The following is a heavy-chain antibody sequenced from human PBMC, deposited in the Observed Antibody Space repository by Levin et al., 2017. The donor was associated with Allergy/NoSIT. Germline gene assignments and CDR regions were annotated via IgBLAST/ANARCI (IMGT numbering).Heavy chain of an antibody. V-gene: IGHV3-23*01. CDR2: ISATSGAK. CDR3: ARADFGDFDLPPNYFDE. CDR1: GFSFSRYA. D-gene: IGHD4-17*01. J-gene: IGHJ4*02. Sequence: QRGESLKISCAASGFSFSRYAMTWVRQAPGMGLEWVSSISATSGAKYYAHSVQGRFTISRDNSKSALYVEMTSLRPDDTAIYYCARADFGDFDLPPNYFDEWGQGTLVAVPS.